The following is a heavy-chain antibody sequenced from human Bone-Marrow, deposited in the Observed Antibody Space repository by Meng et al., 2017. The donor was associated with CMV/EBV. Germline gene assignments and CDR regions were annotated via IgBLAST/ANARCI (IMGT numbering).Heavy chain of an antibody. J-gene: IGHJ6*02. Sequence: ETLSLTCAASGFTFDDYTMHWVRQAPGKGLEWVSLISWDGGSTYYADSVKGRFTISRDNSKNSLYLQMNSLRTEDTALYYCAKDVDTAMDVYYYYGMDVWGQGTTVTVSS. D-gene: IGHD5-18*01. CDR3: AKDVDTAMDVYYYYGMDV. V-gene: IGHV3-43*01. CDR1: GFTFDDYT. CDR2: ISWDGGST.